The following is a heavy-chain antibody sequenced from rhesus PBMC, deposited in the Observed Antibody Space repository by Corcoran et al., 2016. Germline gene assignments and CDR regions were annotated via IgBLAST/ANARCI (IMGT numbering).Heavy chain of an antibody. CDR1: GFAFSSYG. D-gene: IGHD3-16*01. CDR3: AKSNTASSYNYFDY. Sequence: EVQLVETGGGLVQSGGSLNLSCAASGFAFSSYGMSWLRQAPGKGLGWVSGINSGCSSTYYADAVNGRFTVSRNNSNNTLSLHINSLRSEDTAVYYCAKSNTASSYNYFDYWGQGVLVTVSS. CDR2: INSGCSST. J-gene: IGHJ4*01. V-gene: IGHV3S5*01.